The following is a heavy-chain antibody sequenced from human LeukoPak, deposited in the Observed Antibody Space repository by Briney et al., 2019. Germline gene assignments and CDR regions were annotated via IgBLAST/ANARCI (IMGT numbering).Heavy chain of an antibody. CDR2: IRSNTYGGTT. CDR3: TRVDIGHYYYMDV. CDR1: GFTFGDYA. Sequence: GGSLRLSCTASGFTFGDYAMSWVRQAPGKGLEWVGFIRSNTYGGTTEYAASVKDTFTISRDDSKSIAYLQMNSLKTEDTAVYYCTRVDIGHYYYMDVWGKGTTVTISS. V-gene: IGHV3-49*04. J-gene: IGHJ6*03.